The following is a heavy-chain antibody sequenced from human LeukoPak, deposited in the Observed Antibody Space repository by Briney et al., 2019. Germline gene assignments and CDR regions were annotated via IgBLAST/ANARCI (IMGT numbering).Heavy chain of an antibody. CDR1: GYTFISYG. Sequence: ASVKVSCKTSGYTFISYGTSWVRQAPGQGLEWMGWISAYNRNTNYAQELQGRVTMTADTSTSTAYMELRSLRPDDTAMYYCARIIGLYYYDTNGYEYYFDYWGQGTLVTVSS. J-gene: IGHJ4*02. CDR3: ARIIGLYYYDTNGYEYYFDY. D-gene: IGHD3-22*01. CDR2: ISAYNRNT. V-gene: IGHV1-18*01.